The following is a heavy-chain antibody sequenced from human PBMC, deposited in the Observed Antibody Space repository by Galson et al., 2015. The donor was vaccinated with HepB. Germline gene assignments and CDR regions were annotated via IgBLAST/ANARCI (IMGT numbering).Heavy chain of an antibody. CDR3: AKAGYSSGWYVSD. V-gene: IGHV3-30*18. CDR1: GFTFSSYG. Sequence: SLRLSCAASGFTFSSYGMHWVRQAPGKGLEWVAVISYDGSNKYYADSVKGRFTISRDNSKNTLYLQMNSLRAEDTAVYYCAKAGYSSGWYVSDWGQGTLVTVSS. CDR2: ISYDGSNK. D-gene: IGHD6-19*01. J-gene: IGHJ4*02.